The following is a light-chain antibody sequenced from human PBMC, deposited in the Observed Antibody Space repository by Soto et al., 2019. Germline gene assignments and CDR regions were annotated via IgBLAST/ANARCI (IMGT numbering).Light chain of an antibody. Sequence: QSALTQPASVSGSPGQSITISCTGTSSDVGGYNYVSWYQQHPGKAPKLMIYDVSNRPSGVSNRFSGSKSGNTASLTISGLQAEDEADYYCRSYTSSSTKVFGNGTKVTV. CDR2: DVS. V-gene: IGLV2-14*01. CDR3: RSYTSSSTKV. CDR1: SSDVGGYNY. J-gene: IGLJ1*01.